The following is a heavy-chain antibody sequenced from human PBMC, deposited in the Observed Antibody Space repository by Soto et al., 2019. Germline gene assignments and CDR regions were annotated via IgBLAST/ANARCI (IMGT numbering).Heavy chain of an antibody. D-gene: IGHD3-3*01. J-gene: IGHJ6*03. Sequence: GGSLRISCAASGFTFSSYSMNWVRQATGKGLEWVSSISSSSSYIYYADSVKGRFTISRDNAKNSLYLQMNSLRAEDTAVYYCARERDRFDPYYYYYMDVWGKGTTVTVSS. CDR3: ARERDRFDPYYYYYMDV. CDR1: GFTFSSYS. CDR2: ISSSSSYI. V-gene: IGHV3-21*01.